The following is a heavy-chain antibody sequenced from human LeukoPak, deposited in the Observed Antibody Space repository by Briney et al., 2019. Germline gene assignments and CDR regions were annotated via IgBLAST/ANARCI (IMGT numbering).Heavy chain of an antibody. D-gene: IGHD2-8*01. CDR3: AKVLLTNDY. CDR1: GFTFSNAW. J-gene: IGHJ4*02. CDR2: IKSKTDGGTT. Sequence: GGSLRLSCAASGFTFSNAWMSWVRQAPGEGLEWVGRIKSKTDGGTTDYAAPVKGRFTISRDNSKNTLYLQMNSLRAEDTAVYYCAKVLLTNDYWGQGTLVTVSS. V-gene: IGHV3-15*01.